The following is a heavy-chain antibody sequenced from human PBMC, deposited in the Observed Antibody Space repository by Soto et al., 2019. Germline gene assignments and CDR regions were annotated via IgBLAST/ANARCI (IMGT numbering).Heavy chain of an antibody. Sequence: EVQLVESGGGLVQPGRSLRLSCAASGFTFDDYAMHWVRQAPGKGLEWVSGISWNSGSIGYADSVKGRFTISRDNAKNSLYLQMNSLRAEATALYYCAKGPYYYDSNVGGDYWGQGTLVTVSS. CDR3: AKGPYYYDSNVGGDY. CDR1: GFTFDDYA. CDR2: ISWNSGSI. V-gene: IGHV3-9*01. J-gene: IGHJ4*02. D-gene: IGHD3-22*01.